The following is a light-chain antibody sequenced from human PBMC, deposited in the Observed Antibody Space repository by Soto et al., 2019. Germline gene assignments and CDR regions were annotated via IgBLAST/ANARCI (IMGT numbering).Light chain of an antibody. J-gene: IGLJ1*01. V-gene: IGLV2-14*02. CDR2: DDT. CDR3: TSPTPGSLYV. CDR1: VGL. Sequence: QSVLTQPASVSGSPGQSITISCTGTVGLVSWYQQHPGKVPKLIIYDDTKRPSGVSNRFSGSKSGNTASLTISGLQAEDEADYFCTSPTPGSLYVFGTGTKVTVL.